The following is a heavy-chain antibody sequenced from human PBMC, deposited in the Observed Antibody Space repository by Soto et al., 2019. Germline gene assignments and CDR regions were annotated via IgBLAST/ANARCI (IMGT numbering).Heavy chain of an antibody. V-gene: IGHV4-39*01. Sequence: SETLSLTCSVSGDSINSDKYYWGWIRQPPGKGLEWIGSIYFRGNTYYNTSLQTRVTISLDKSKSQFSLKLDSVTAADSAVYFCARLEGLATISYYFDFWGQGALVTVSS. D-gene: IGHD3-9*01. CDR2: IYFRGNT. CDR1: GDSINSDKYY. CDR3: ARLEGLATISYYFDF. J-gene: IGHJ4*02.